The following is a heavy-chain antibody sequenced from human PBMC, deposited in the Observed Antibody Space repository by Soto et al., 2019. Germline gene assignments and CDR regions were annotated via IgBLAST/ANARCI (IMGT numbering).Heavy chain of an antibody. CDR1: GYTFTSYA. J-gene: IGHJ6*03. CDR2: INAGNGNT. CDR3: ATGDTGYYSYYMDV. V-gene: IGHV1-3*01. Sequence: ASVKVSCKASGYTFTSYAMHWVRQAPGQRLEWMGWINAGNGNTKYSQKFQGRVTITRDTSASTAYMELSSLRSEDTAVYYCATGDTGYYSYYMDVWGKGTTVTVSS. D-gene: IGHD3-9*01.